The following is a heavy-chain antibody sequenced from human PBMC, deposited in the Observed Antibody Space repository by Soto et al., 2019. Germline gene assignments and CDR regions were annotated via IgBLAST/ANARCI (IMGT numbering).Heavy chain of an antibody. J-gene: IGHJ6*02. CDR1: GGSFSGYY. CDR3: ARGRGSSGYYPYYYYGMDV. CDR2: INHSGST. Sequence: PSETLSLTCAVYGGSFSGYYWSWIRQPPGKGLDWIGEINHSGSTNYNPSLKSRVTISVDTSKNQFSLKLSSVTAADTAVYYCARGRGSSGYYPYYYYGMDVWGQGTTVT. D-gene: IGHD3-22*01. V-gene: IGHV4-34*01.